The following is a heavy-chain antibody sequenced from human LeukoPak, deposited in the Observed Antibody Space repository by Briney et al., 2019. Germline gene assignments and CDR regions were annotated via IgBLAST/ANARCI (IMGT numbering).Heavy chain of an antibody. CDR1: GLTFSDYY. D-gene: IGHD3-10*01. Sequence: GGSLRLSCAASGLTFSDYYMSWIRQAPEKGLEWVSYISSSGSTIYYADSVKGRFTISRDNAKNSLYLQMNSLRAEDTAVYYCARDRTGSYPDYYYYYMDVRGKGTTVTISS. CDR3: ARDRTGSYPDYYYYYMDV. CDR2: ISSSGSTI. J-gene: IGHJ6*03. V-gene: IGHV3-11*01.